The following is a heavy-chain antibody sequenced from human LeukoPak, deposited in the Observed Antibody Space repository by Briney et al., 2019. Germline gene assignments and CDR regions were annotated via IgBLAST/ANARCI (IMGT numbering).Heavy chain of an antibody. Sequence: ASVKVSCKASGYTFTGYYMHWVRQAPGQGLEWMGWINPNSGGTNYAQKFQGGVTMTRDTSITTAYMELSSLRSDDTAVYYCAREAYASGSFRTDYYYMDVWGKGTTVTISS. D-gene: IGHD3-10*01. V-gene: IGHV1-2*02. J-gene: IGHJ6*03. CDR3: AREAYASGSFRTDYYYMDV. CDR2: INPNSGGT. CDR1: GYTFTGYY.